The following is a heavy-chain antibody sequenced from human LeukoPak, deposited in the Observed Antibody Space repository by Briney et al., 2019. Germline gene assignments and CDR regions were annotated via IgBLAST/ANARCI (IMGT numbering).Heavy chain of an antibody. D-gene: IGHD4-17*01. CDR1: GGSISSYY. CDR3: ARWYGGYGAEYFQH. CDR2: IYYSGST. Sequence: SETLSLTCTVSGGSISSYYWSWIRQPPGKGLEWIGYIYYSGSTNYNPSLKSRVTISVDTSKNQFSLKLSSVTAADTAVYYCARWYGGYGAEYFQHWGQGTLVTVSS. V-gene: IGHV4-59*01. J-gene: IGHJ1*01.